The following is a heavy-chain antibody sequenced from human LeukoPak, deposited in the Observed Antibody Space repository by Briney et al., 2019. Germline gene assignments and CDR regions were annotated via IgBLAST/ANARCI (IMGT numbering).Heavy chain of an antibody. CDR2: ISGSGGST. CDR1: GFTFSSYA. CDR3: AKSVSAVVVAVLTESYYYYMDV. V-gene: IGHV3-23*01. D-gene: IGHD2-15*01. J-gene: IGHJ6*03. Sequence: GGSLRLSCAASGFTFSSYAMSWVRQAPGKGLEWVSAISGSGGSTYYADSVKGRFTISRDNSKNTLYLQMNSLRAEDTAVYYCAKSVSAVVVAVLTESYYYYMDVWGKGTTVTVSS.